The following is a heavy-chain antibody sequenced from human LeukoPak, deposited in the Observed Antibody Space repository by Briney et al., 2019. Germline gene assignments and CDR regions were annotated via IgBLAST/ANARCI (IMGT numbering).Heavy chain of an antibody. V-gene: IGHV3-73*01. CDR2: IRSKANSYAT. CDR3: TRPPDY. CDR1: GFTFSGSA. Sequence: PGGSLRLSCAASGFTFSGSAMHWVRQASRKGLEWVGRIRSKANSYATAYAASVKGSITISRDVSKNTAYLQINGLKTEDRAGYYCTRPPDYWGQGTLVTVSS. J-gene: IGHJ4*02.